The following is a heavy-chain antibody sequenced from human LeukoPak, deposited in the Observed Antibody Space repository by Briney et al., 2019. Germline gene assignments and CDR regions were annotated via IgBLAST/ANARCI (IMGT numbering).Heavy chain of an antibody. D-gene: IGHD3-22*01. V-gene: IGHV3-74*01. J-gene: IGHJ4*02. Sequence: PGGSLRLSCAASGLTFSSYWMHWVRQAPGKGLVWVSRIYSDGSSTSYADSVKGRFTISRDNSKNTLYLQMNSLRAEDTAVYYCAKDLIYDSSGYYSFFDYWGQGTLVTVSS. CDR3: AKDLIYDSSGYYSFFDY. CDR2: IYSDGSST. CDR1: GLTFSSYW.